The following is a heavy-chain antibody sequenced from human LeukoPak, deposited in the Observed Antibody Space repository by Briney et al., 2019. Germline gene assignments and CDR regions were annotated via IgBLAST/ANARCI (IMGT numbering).Heavy chain of an antibody. V-gene: IGHV4-59*03. D-gene: IGHD3-10*01. CDR3: AGDYGSGSYRFDY. Sequence: SETLSLICTVSGDSMSSYSWSWIRQPPGKGLEWIGYIYNSGSTTYNPSLESRVTISLDMSKRQFSLNLRSATAADTAVYYCAGDYGSGSYRFDYWGQGIVVSVSS. CDR2: IYNSGST. CDR1: GDSMSSYS. J-gene: IGHJ4*02.